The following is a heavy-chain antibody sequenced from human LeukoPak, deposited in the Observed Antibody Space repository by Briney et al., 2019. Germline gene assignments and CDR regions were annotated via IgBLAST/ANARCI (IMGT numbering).Heavy chain of an antibody. CDR3: ARGTRQLIAVAGTGYFDY. CDR1: GGSFSGYY. J-gene: IGHJ4*02. Sequence: TASETLSLTCAVYGGSFSGYYWSWIRQPPGKGPEWIGEINHSGSTNYNPSLKSRVTISVDTSKNQFSLKLSSVTAADTAVYYCARGTRQLIAVAGTGYFDYWGQGTLVTVSS. D-gene: IGHD6-19*01. CDR2: INHSGST. V-gene: IGHV4-34*01.